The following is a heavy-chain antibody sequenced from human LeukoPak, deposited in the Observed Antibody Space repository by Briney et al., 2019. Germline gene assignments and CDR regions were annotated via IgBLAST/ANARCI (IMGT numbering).Heavy chain of an antibody. CDR3: ARGAVAEMNYFDY. D-gene: IGHD6-19*01. Sequence: SVKVSCKASGGTFSSYAISWVRQAPGQGLEWMGGIIPIFGTANYAQKFQGRVTITADESTSTAYMELSSLRSEDTAVYYCARGAVAEMNYFDYWGQGTLVTVSS. J-gene: IGHJ4*02. V-gene: IGHV1-69*13. CDR1: GGTFSSYA. CDR2: IIPIFGTA.